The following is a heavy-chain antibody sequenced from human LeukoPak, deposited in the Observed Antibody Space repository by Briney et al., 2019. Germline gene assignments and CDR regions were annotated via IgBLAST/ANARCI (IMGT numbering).Heavy chain of an antibody. J-gene: IGHJ4*02. V-gene: IGHV3-7*01. D-gene: IGHD1-26*01. CDR1: GFIYGNYW. Sequence: PGGSLRLSCRGSGFIYGNYWMTWVRQAPGKGLEWVDNVKQDGRERHYVDSVEGRFTISRDNAKNSLYLQMNSLRDEDTAVYYCARDLRLGSGSYWGQGTLVTVSS. CDR2: VKQDGRER. CDR3: ARDLRLGSGSY.